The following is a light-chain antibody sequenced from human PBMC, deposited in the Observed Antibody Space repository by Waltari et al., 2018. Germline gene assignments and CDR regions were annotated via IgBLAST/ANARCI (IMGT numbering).Light chain of an antibody. CDR3: QQSDSFPLT. CDR2: TAS. V-gene: IGKV1-12*01. J-gene: IGKJ4*01. Sequence: DIQMTQSPSSVSASVGDRVTISCRASQDVGSWLAWYQQRPGKAPNLLIHTASILQSGVPSRFSGTRSGTEFTLIIDGLQPEDFATYFCQQSDSFPLTFGGGTKLEMK. CDR1: QDVGSW.